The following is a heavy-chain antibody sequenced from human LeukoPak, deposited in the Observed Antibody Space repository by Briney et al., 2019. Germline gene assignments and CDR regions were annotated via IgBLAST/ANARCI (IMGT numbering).Heavy chain of an antibody. V-gene: IGHV3-15*01. CDR1: GFTFSNAW. J-gene: IGHJ4*02. CDR2: IKSKTDGGTT. D-gene: IGHD1-7*01. CDR3: TTVPIEDQLELGGYFDY. Sequence: KSGGSLRLSRAASGFTFSNAWMSWVRQAPGKGLEWVGRIKSKTDGGTTDYAAPVKGRFTISRDDSKNTLYLQMNSLKTEDTAVYYCTTVPIEDQLELGGYFDYWGQGTLVTVSS.